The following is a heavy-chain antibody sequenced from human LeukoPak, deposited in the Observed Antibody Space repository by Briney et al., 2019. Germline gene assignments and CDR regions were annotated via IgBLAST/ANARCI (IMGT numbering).Heavy chain of an antibody. CDR1: GGSISSSGYY. V-gene: IGHV4-61*02. J-gene: IGHJ3*02. Sequence: SETLSLTCTVSGGSISSSGYYWGWIRQPAGKGLEWIGRIYTSGSTNYNPSLKGRVTMSVDTSKNQFSLKLSSVTAADTAVYYCAREGVGCSSTSCSDAFDIWGQGTMVTVSS. CDR3: AREGVGCSSTSCSDAFDI. CDR2: IYTSGST. D-gene: IGHD2-2*01.